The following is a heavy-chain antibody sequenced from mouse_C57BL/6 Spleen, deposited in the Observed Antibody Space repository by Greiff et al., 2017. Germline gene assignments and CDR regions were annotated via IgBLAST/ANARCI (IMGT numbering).Heavy chain of an antibody. J-gene: IGHJ2*01. D-gene: IGHD1-1*01. Sequence: EVQLQQSGPGLVKPSQTVFLTCTVTGISITTGNYRWSWIRQFPGNNLEWIGYIYYSGTITYNPSLTRRTTITRDTPKNQFFLEMYSLTAEDTATYYSARVDGYYFDYWGQGTTLTVSS. V-gene: IGHV3-5*01. CDR3: ARVDGYYFDY. CDR2: IYYSGTI. CDR1: GISITTGNYR.